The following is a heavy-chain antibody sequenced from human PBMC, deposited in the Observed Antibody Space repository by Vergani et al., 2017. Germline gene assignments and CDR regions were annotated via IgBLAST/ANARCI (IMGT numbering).Heavy chain of an antibody. V-gene: IGHV1-46*01. CDR3: AGEEFGDVEMGRGWFDP. J-gene: IGHJ5*02. Sequence: QVQLVQSGAEVKKPGASVKVSCKASGYTFTSYYMHWVRQAPGQGLEWMGIINPSGGSTSYAQKFQGRVTMTRDTSTRTVYMELSSLRSEDTAVYYGAGEEFGDVEMGRGWFDPWGQGTLVTVSS. CDR1: GYTFTSYY. D-gene: IGHD5-24*01. CDR2: INPSGGST.